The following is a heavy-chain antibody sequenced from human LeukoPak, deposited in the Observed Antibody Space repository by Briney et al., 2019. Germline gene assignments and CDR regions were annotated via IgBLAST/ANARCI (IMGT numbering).Heavy chain of an antibody. Sequence: GGSLRLSCAASGFTFSTYAMIWVRQAPGKGLGWVSTISGRDDSTYYADSVKGRFTISRDNSKNTLYLQMNSLRAEDTAVYYCVQRTAEAGTFAEYFQNWGQGTLVTVSS. CDR1: GFTFSTYA. V-gene: IGHV3-23*01. CDR3: VQRTAEAGTFAEYFQN. CDR2: ISGRDDST. D-gene: IGHD6-13*01. J-gene: IGHJ1*01.